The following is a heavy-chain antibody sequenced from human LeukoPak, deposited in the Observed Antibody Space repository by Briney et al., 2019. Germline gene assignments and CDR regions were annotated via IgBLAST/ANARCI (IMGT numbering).Heavy chain of an antibody. CDR2: ISSSGSTI. Sequence: QTGGSLRLSCAASGFTFSSYEMNWVRQAPGKGLEWVSYISSSGSTIYYADSVKGRFTISRDNAKNSLYLQMNSLRAEDTAVYYCARARQLVNYYYYMDVWGKGTTVTISS. D-gene: IGHD6-13*01. CDR1: GFTFSSYE. J-gene: IGHJ6*03. CDR3: ARARQLVNYYYYMDV. V-gene: IGHV3-48*03.